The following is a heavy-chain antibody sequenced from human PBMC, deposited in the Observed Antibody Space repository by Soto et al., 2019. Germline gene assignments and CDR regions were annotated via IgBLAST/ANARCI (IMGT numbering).Heavy chain of an antibody. V-gene: IGHV4-31*02. CDR1: GASISSGGYY. J-gene: IGHJ4*02. D-gene: IGHD6-25*01. CDR3: ARGIAAADDY. CDR2: IYSSGTT. Sequence: SETLSLTCSVSGASISSGGYYWSWIRQHPGKGLEWIGYIYSSGTTYYNPSLKSRVTISIDTSKNQFSLKVSSVTAADTAVYYCARGIAAADDYWGQGTLVTVSS.